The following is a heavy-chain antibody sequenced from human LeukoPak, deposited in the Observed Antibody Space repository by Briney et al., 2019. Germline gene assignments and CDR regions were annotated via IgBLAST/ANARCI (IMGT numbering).Heavy chain of an antibody. CDR1: GGTFSSYA. V-gene: IGHV1-69*06. CDR2: IIPIFGTA. CDR3: ARGRYNWNYGRRYYFDY. J-gene: IGHJ4*02. Sequence: GASVKVSCKASGGTFSSYAISWVRQAPGQGLEWMGGIIPIFGTANYAQKFQGRVTITADKSTSTAYMELSSLRSEDTAVYYCARGRYNWNYGRRYYFDYWGQGTLVTVSS. D-gene: IGHD1-7*01.